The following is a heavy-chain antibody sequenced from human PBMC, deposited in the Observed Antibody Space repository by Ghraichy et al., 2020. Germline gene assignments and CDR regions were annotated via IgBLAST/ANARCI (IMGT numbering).Heavy chain of an antibody. CDR2: IGTSGSTI. J-gene: IGHJ4*02. V-gene: IGHV3-48*02. CDR3: ARGRTYSSGSLSLDY. D-gene: IGHD5-18*01. CDR1: GFTFTTYG. Sequence: GGSLRLSCAASGFTFTTYGMNWVRQAPGKGLEWVSYIGTSGSTIYYADSVKGRFTISRDNAKNSVYLRMNSPRDEDTAIYYCARGRTYSSGSLSLDYWGQGTLVTVSS.